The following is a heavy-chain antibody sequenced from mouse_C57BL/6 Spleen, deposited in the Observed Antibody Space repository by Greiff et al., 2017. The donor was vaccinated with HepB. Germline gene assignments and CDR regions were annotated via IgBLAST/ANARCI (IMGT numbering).Heavy chain of an antibody. Sequence: EVQVVESGGGLVQPKGSLKLSCAASGFTFNTYAMHWVRQAPGKGVEWVARIRSKSSNYATYYADSGKDRFTISRDDSQSMRYLQMNNLKTEDKAMYYWVGDGGNGYDWSFDVWGTGTTVTVSS. CDR3: VGDGGNGYDWSFDV. CDR2: IRSKSSNYAT. CDR1: GFTFNTYA. D-gene: IGHD2-14*01. V-gene: IGHV10-3*01. J-gene: IGHJ1*03.